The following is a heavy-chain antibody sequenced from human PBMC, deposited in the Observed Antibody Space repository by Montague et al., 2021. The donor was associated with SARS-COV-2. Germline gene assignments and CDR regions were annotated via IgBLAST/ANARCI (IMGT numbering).Heavy chain of an antibody. CDR1: GGSFSGYF. D-gene: IGHD3-16*02. CDR3: ARTSKMDDCVWGSYRFTAFDT. V-gene: IGHV4-34*01. Sequence: SETLSLTCGVYGGSFSGYFWTWIRQPPGKGLEWIGEINDGGSVTYNPSLKSRLTMSVDTSKKQFSLNLTSVAAADMAVYYCARTSKMDDCVWGSYRFTAFDTWGQGTVVIVSS. J-gene: IGHJ3*02. CDR2: INDGGSV.